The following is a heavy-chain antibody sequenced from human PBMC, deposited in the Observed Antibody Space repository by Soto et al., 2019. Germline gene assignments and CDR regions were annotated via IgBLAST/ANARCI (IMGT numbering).Heavy chain of an antibody. V-gene: IGHV4-59*01. Sequence: PSETLSLTCTVSGGSISSYYWSWIRQPPGKGLEWIGYIYYSGSTNYNPSLKSRVTISVDTSKNQFSLKLSSVTAADTAVYYCARDATFGSSSSWNRYFDYWGQGTLVTVSS. J-gene: IGHJ4*02. CDR2: IYYSGST. D-gene: IGHD6-13*01. CDR3: ARDATFGSSSSWNRYFDY. CDR1: GGSISSYY.